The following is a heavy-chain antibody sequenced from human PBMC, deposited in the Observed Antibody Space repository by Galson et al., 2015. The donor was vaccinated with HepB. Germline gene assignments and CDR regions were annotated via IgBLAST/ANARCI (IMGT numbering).Heavy chain of an antibody. Sequence: QSGAEVKKPGESLKISCKGSGCSFTSYWIGWVRQMPGKGLEWMGIIYPGDSDTRYSPSFQGQVTISADKSISTAYLQWSSLKASDTAMYYCARRGRRDGYKKPFDYWGQGTLVTVSS. CDR1: GCSFTSYW. V-gene: IGHV5-51*01. CDR3: ARRGRRDGYKKPFDY. D-gene: IGHD5-24*01. J-gene: IGHJ4*02. CDR2: IYPGDSDT.